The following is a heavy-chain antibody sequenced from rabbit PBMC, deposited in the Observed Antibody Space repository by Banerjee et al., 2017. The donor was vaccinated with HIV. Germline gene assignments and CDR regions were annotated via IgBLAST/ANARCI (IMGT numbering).Heavy chain of an antibody. D-gene: IGHD2-1*01. CDR1: GFSFSNYYY. J-gene: IGHJ4*01. CDR3: AREESDGGDVDSYFNF. V-gene: IGHV1S40*01. CDR2: IYTGSGSA. Sequence: QSLGESGGDLVKPGASLTLTCTASGFSFSNYYYMCWVRQAPGKGLEWIGCIYTGSGSALYVSWAKGRFTISKTSSTTVTLQMTSLTAADTATYFCAREESDGGDVDSYFNFWGQGTLVTVS.